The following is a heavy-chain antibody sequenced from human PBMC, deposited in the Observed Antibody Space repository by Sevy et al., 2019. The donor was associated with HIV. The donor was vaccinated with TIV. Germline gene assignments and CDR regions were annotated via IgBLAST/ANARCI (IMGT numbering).Heavy chain of an antibody. CDR2: TYYKSKWYN. CDR1: GDSVSTYSAA. D-gene: IGHD3-10*01. CDR3: ARESRWFFFHFDY. Sequence: SQTLSLTCAISGDSVSTYSAACNWIRQSPSRGLEWLGRTYYKSKWYNDYALSVKSRISINPDTPKNQIFMQLNSVTPEDTAVYYCARESRWFFFHFDYWGQGTLVTVSS. J-gene: IGHJ4*02. V-gene: IGHV6-1*01.